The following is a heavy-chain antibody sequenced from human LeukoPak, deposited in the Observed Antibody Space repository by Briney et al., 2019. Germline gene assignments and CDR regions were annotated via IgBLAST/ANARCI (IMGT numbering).Heavy chain of an antibody. CDR2: IYYSGSA. Sequence: SETLSLTCTVSGGSISSYYWSWIRQPPGKGLEWIGYIYYSGSANYNPSLKSRVTISVDTSKNQFSLKLSSVTAADTAVYYCARGSGYDSFDYWGQGTLVTVSS. V-gene: IGHV4-59*01. D-gene: IGHD5-12*01. J-gene: IGHJ4*02. CDR3: ARGSGYDSFDY. CDR1: GGSISSYY.